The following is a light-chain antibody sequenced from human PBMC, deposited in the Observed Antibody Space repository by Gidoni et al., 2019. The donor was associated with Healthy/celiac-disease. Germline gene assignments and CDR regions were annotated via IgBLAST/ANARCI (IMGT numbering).Light chain of an antibody. CDR2: DAS. CDR1: QSVSSY. J-gene: IGKJ4*01. V-gene: IGKV3-11*01. Sequence: EIVLTQSPATLSLSPGERATLSCRASQSVSSYLAWYQQKPGQAPRLLIYDASNRATGIPARFSGSGSGTDFTLTISSLEPEDFAVYYCQQRSNWRTFGGGTRWRSN. CDR3: QQRSNWRT.